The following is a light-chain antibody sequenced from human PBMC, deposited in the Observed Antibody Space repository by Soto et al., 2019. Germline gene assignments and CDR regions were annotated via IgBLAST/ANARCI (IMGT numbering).Light chain of an antibody. Sequence: EIVLTQSPVTLSFSPLERAALSCIASQSVSGRYLAWYQQKPGQAPRPLIYGASSRASGIPDRFSGSGSGTDFTLTISRLEPEDFAVYYCQQYGSTPWTFGQGTKVDIK. V-gene: IGKV3-20*01. J-gene: IGKJ1*01. CDR2: GAS. CDR1: QSVSGRY. CDR3: QQYGSTPWT.